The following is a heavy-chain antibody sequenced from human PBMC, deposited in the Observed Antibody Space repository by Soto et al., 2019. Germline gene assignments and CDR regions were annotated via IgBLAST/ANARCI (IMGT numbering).Heavy chain of an antibody. D-gene: IGHD2-21*02. J-gene: IGHJ5*02. CDR3: ARDIAYCGGDCPPGWFDP. CDR2: INPSGGST. Sequence: GASVKVSCKASGYTFTSYYMHWVRQAPGQGLEWMGIINPSGGSTSYAQKFQGRVTMARDTSTSTVYMELSSLRSEDTAVYYCARDIAYCGGDCPPGWFDPWGQGTLVTVSS. V-gene: IGHV1-46*01. CDR1: GYTFTSYY.